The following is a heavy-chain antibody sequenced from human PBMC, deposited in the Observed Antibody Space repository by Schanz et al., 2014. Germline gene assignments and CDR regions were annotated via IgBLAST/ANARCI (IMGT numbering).Heavy chain of an antibody. CDR2: IGYLGDT. J-gene: IGHJ3*02. CDR3: ARDLPYCDGGKCYSDGFDI. D-gene: IGHD2-21*01. Sequence: EVQLVESGGGLVQPGGSLRLSCAASGFTLSNSDMHWVRQGTGKGLEWVSTIGYLGDTYYPDSVKGRFTVSRDSGQNSLYLQMNSLRAGDTAVYYCARDLPYCDGGKCYSDGFDIWGQGTLVTISS. V-gene: IGHV3-13*01. CDR1: GFTLSNSD.